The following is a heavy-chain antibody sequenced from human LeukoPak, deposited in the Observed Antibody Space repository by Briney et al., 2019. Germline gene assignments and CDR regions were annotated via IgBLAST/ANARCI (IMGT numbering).Heavy chain of an antibody. Sequence: HPGGSLRLSCAASGFTFSSYSMNWVRQAPGKGLEWVAYIQYDGSNEQYADSVKGRFSISRDSSKNILNLQMNSLRAEDTAVYYCAKDRCSNGIGCYYYYMDVWGKGTTVTIYS. CDR1: GFTFSSYS. CDR2: IQYDGSNE. V-gene: IGHV3-30*02. CDR3: AKDRCSNGIGCYYYYMDV. D-gene: IGHD2-8*01. J-gene: IGHJ6*03.